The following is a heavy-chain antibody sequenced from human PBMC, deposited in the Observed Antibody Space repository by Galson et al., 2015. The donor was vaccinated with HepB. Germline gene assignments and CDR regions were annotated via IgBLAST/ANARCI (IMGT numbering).Heavy chain of an antibody. V-gene: IGHV3-30*03. CDR2: MSNQGGNE. CDR3: AILRLGQLSPLGFYYSYLYDMDV. D-gene: IGHD3-16*02. J-gene: IGHJ6*02. Sequence: SLRLSCAASGFSSTRYGMHWVRQAPGKGLEWVAVMSNQGGNEHYADSVKGRFTISRDHSKNALYLQMNSLRAEDTAVYYCAILRLGQLSPLGFYYSYLYDMDVWGQGTTVTVSS. CDR1: GFSSTRYG.